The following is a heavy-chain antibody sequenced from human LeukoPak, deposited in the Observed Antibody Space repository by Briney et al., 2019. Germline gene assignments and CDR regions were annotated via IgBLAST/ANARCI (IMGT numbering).Heavy chain of an antibody. CDR3: ARLYSDFWSDYWFDP. D-gene: IGHD3-3*01. J-gene: IGHJ5*02. CDR2: IYYSGST. V-gene: IGHV4-39*01. Sequence: PSETLSLTCTVSGGSISSSSYYWGWIRQPPGKGLEWIGSIYYSGSTYYNPSLKSRVTISVDTSKNQFSLKLSSVTAADTAVYYCARLYSDFWSDYWFDPWGQGTLVTVSS. CDR1: GGSISSSSYY.